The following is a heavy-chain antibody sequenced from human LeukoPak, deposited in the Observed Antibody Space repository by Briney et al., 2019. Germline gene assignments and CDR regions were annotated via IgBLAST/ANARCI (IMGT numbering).Heavy chain of an antibody. J-gene: IGHJ3*01. D-gene: IGHD2-15*01. V-gene: IGHV3-9*03. CDR2: ISWNSATI. CDR3: VGAATIYRNAFDV. CDR1: GFTFDDYV. Sequence: GGSLRLSCAASGFTFDDYVMHWVRQAPGKGLEWVSGISWNSATIAYTDSVKGRFTISRDNAKNSLYLQMNSLRAEDMALYYCVGAATIYRNAFDVWGQGTMVTVSS.